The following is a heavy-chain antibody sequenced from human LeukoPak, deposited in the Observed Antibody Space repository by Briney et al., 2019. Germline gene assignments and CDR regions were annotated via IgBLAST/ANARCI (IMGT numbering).Heavy chain of an antibody. CDR3: AKDHHSYYDILTGLTRSYYYYGMDV. D-gene: IGHD3-9*01. CDR1: GFTFSSYG. V-gene: IGHV3-30*18. J-gene: IGHJ6*02. Sequence: GRSLRLSCAASGFTFSSYGMHWVRQAPGKGLEWVAVISFDGSNKDYADSVKGRFTVSRDNSKNTLYLQMNSLRAEDTAVYYCAKDHHSYYDILTGLTRSYYYYGMDVWGQGTTVTVSS. CDR2: ISFDGSNK.